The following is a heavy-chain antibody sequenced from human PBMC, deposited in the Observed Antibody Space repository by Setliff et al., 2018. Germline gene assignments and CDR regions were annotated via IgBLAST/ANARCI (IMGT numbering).Heavy chain of an antibody. J-gene: IGHJ4*02. Sequence: ASVKVSCKASGYTFTAYDIHWMRQAPGQSLEWMGWINGVNGNTKYSQNFQGRVTFTSDTSANTAFMGLSSLRPEDSSMYYWARGQTVGPNSGKDYWGQGTLVTVSS. D-gene: IGHD1-26*01. CDR3: ARGQTVGPNSGKDY. CDR1: GYTFTAYD. V-gene: IGHV1-3*01. CDR2: INGVNGNT.